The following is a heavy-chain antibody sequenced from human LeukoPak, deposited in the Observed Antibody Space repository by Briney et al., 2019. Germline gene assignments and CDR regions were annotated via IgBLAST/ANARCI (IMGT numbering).Heavy chain of an antibody. Sequence: PGGSLRLSCAASGFTFSSYAMSWVRQAPGKGLEWVSAISGSGGSTYYADSVKGRFTISRDNSKNTLYLQMNSLRAEDTAVYYCAKVPSSGWSLYWFDSWGQGTLVTVSS. CDR3: AKVPSSGWSLYWFDS. CDR2: ISGSGGST. V-gene: IGHV3-23*01. J-gene: IGHJ5*01. D-gene: IGHD6-19*01. CDR1: GFTFSSYA.